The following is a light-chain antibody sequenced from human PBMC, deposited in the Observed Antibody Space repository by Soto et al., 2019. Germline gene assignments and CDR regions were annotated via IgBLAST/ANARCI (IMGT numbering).Light chain of an antibody. CDR2: SAS. V-gene: IGKV1-39*01. J-gene: IGKJ5*01. Sequence: DIQMTQSPSSLSASVCDRVTFTFLASQDIGNNLGWYQQKPGKAPRLLIYSASSLQSGVPSRFSGSGSGTDFTLTISSLQPEDSATYYCQQTYNTLPSTFGQGTRLEI. CDR3: QQTYNTLPST. CDR1: QDIGNN.